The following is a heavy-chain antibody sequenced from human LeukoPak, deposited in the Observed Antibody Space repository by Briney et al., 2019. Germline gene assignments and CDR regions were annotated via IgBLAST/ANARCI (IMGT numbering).Heavy chain of an antibody. CDR1: GYTFTSYY. V-gene: IGHV1-46*01. CDR2: INPSGGST. J-gene: IGHJ6*02. CDR3: ARDLGIVGAPMRGDYYYGMDV. D-gene: IGHD1-26*01. Sequence: KPGASVKVSCKASGYTFTSYYMHWVRQAPGQGLEWMGIINPSGGSTSYAQKFQGRVTMTRDTSISTAYMELSRLRSDDTAVYYCARDLGIVGAPMRGDYYYGMDVWGQGTTVTVSS.